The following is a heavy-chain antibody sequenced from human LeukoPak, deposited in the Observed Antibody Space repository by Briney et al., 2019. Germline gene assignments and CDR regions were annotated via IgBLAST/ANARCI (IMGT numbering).Heavy chain of an antibody. CDR3: AKGSSPFDY. D-gene: IGHD6-13*01. CDR2: ISANGGGT. Sequence: GGAPRLSCAAPWITLINYSQSWGRPAPGEGVEWVSAISANGGGTYYADSVKGRFTISRDNSKNTLYLQMNSLRAEDTAVYYCAKGSSPFDYWGQGTLVTVSS. V-gene: IGHV3-23*01. CDR1: WITLINYS. J-gene: IGHJ4*02.